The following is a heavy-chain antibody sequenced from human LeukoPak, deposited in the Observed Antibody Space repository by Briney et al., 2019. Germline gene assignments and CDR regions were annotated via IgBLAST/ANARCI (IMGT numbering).Heavy chain of an antibody. J-gene: IGHJ5*02. Sequence: SETLSLTCAVYGGSFSGYYWSWIRQPPGKGLEWIGEINHSGSTNYNPSLKSRVTISVDTSKNQFSLKLSSVTAADTAVYYCARGPDYALYNWFDPWGQGTLVTVSS. D-gene: IGHD4-17*01. CDR1: GGSFSGYY. CDR2: INHSGST. V-gene: IGHV4-34*01. CDR3: ARGPDYALYNWFDP.